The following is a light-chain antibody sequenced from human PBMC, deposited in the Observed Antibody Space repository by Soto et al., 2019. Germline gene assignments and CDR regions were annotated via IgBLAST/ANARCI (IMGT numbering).Light chain of an antibody. CDR1: KNDIGVYDF. CDR2: EVV. J-gene: IGLJ1*01. Sequence: QSALTQPPSASGSPGQSDTISCTGTKNDIGVYDFVSWYQHHPGKAPRLIIYEVVQRPSGVPDRFSGSKSGTSASLAISGLRSEDEADYYCATWDDRLYACVFGPGTKVTVL. CDR3: ATWDDRLYACV. V-gene: IGLV2-8*01.